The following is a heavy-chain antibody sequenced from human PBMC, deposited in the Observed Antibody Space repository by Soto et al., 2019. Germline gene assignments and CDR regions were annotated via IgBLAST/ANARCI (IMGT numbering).Heavy chain of an antibody. CDR2: IIPIFGTA. V-gene: IGHV1-69*12. D-gene: IGHD2-21*02. Sequence: QVQLLQSGAEVKKPGSSVKVSCKASGGTFSSYAISWVRQAPGQGLEWMGGIIPIFGTANYAQKFQGRVTITADESTSTAYMELSSLRSEDTAVYYCARGLAYCGGDCYSPAFDIWGQGTMVTVSS. CDR3: ARGLAYCGGDCYSPAFDI. CDR1: GGTFSSYA. J-gene: IGHJ3*02.